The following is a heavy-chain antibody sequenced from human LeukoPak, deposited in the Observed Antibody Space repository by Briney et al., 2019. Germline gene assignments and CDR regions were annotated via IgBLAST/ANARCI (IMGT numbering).Heavy chain of an antibody. D-gene: IGHD6-6*01. CDR2: INPSGGST. Sequence: ASVKVSCKASGYTFTNYYMHWVRQAPGQGLEWMGFINPSGGSTRYAQNFQGRVTMTRDTSTSTIYMELSSLRSEDTAVYYCARGNVGAARYHWGQGTLVTVSS. CDR3: ARGNVGAARYH. V-gene: IGHV1-46*01. CDR1: GYTFTNYY. J-gene: IGHJ5*02.